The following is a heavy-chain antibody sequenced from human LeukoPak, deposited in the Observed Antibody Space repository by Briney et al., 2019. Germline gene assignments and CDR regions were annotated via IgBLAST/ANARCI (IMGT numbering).Heavy chain of an antibody. J-gene: IGHJ4*02. V-gene: IGHV3-7*01. CDR3: ARVFSGRFLEWLPHFDY. CDR1: GFDFDNYW. CDR2: IKQDGSEK. D-gene: IGHD3-3*01. Sequence: GGSLRLSCAASGFDFDNYWMTWVRQVPGKGLEWVANIKQDGSEKYYVDSVKGRFTISRDNAKNSLYLQMNSLRAEDTAVYYCARVFSGRFLEWLPHFDYWGQGTLVTVSS.